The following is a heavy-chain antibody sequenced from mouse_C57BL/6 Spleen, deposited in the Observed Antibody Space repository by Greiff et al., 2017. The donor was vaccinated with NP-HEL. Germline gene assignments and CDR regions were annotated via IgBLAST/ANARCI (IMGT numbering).Heavy chain of an antibody. CDR2: INPGSGGT. Sequence: QVQLQQSGAELVRPGTSVKVSCKASGYAFTNYLIEWVKQRPGQGLEWIGVINPGSGGTNYNEKFKGKATLTADKSSSTAYMQLSSLTSEDSAVYFCARGDNDRYYFDYWGQGTTLTVSS. V-gene: IGHV1-54*01. CDR1: GYAFTNYL. CDR3: ARGDNDRYYFDY. D-gene: IGHD2-4*01. J-gene: IGHJ2*01.